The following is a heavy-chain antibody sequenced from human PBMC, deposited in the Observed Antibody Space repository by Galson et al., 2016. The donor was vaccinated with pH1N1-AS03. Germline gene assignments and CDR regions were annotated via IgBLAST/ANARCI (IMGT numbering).Heavy chain of an antibody. CDR2: ISGRGDSA. J-gene: IGHJ1*01. CDR1: GFTLSSYA. CDR3: ARGPPFSP. V-gene: IGHV3-23*01. Sequence: LRLSCAAPGFTLSSYALTWVRQAPGKGLVWVSSISGRGDSAYYADSVKGRFTISRDKSKNTLYLQMNSLRAEDTAVYYCARGPPFSPWGQGTLVTVSS.